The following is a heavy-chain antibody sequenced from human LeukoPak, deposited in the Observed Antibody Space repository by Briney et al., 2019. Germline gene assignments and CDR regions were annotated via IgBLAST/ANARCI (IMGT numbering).Heavy chain of an antibody. CDR2: IHYSGSA. CDR1: GVSISSYY. J-gene: IGHJ5*02. Sequence: PSETLSLTCTVSGVSISSYYWSWLRQPPGKGLEWIGYIHYSGSANYNPSLKSRVTISIDTSKNQFSLELSSVTAADTAVYYCARYTSSSYLFDPWGQGTLVTVSS. V-gene: IGHV4-59*01. CDR3: ARYTSSSYLFDP. D-gene: IGHD6-13*01.